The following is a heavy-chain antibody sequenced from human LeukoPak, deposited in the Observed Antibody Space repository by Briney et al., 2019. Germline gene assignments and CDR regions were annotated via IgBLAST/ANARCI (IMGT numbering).Heavy chain of an antibody. CDR3: ARGSRIAARPRWFDP. J-gene: IGHJ5*02. V-gene: IGHV4-34*01. CDR1: GGSFSGYY. Sequence: PSETLSLTCAVYGGSFSGYYWSWIRQPPGRGLEWIGEINHSGSTNYNPSLKSRVTISVDTSKNQFSLKLSPVTAADTAVYYCARGSRIAARPRWFDPWGQGTLVTVSS. CDR2: INHSGST. D-gene: IGHD6-6*01.